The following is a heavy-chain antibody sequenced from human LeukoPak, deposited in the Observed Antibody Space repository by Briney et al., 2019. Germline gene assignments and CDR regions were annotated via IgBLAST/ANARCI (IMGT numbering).Heavy chain of an antibody. D-gene: IGHD3-10*01. CDR1: GFTFTTHG. CDR3: ARDLRYGALDFDY. CDR2: IWSDGSQK. V-gene: IGHV3-33*01. J-gene: IGHJ4*02. Sequence: GESLKISCAASGFTFTTHGFHWVRQAPGKGLECVAVIWSDGSQKYYADSVKGRFTISRDNSENTVYLQMNSLRAEDTAVCYCARDLRYGALDFDYGGQGTLVTVSS.